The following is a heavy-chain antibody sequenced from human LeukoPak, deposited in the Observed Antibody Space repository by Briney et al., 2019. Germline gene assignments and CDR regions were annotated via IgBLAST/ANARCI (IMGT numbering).Heavy chain of an antibody. Sequence: SQTLSLTCAVSGVSISSGGYSWNWIRQPPGKGLEWIGYIYHSGSSNYNPSLKSRVTISVDRSKNQFSLKLSSVTAADTAVYYCAGERGEEYSSGWYETNYFYNWGQGIRVTVSS. CDR3: AGERGEEYSSGWYETNYFYN. CDR1: GVSISSGGYS. V-gene: IGHV4-30-2*01. J-gene: IGHJ4*02. D-gene: IGHD6-19*01. CDR2: IYHSGSS.